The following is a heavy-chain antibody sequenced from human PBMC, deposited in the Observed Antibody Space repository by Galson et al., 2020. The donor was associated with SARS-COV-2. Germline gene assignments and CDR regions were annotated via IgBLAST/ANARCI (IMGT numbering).Heavy chain of an antibody. D-gene: IGHD4-17*01. J-gene: IGHJ4*02. Sequence: SGPTLVKPTQTLTLTCTFSGFSLNSHGVAVGWIRQPPGKALEWLALIYWDDARRYKSSLYSSLTIAKDSSTNQVVLTMTDVAPEDTATYYCVRYGDYRRGYFDYWGQGTLVTVS. V-gene: IGHV2-5*02. CDR1: GFSLNSHGVA. CDR3: VRYGDYRRGYFDY. CDR2: IYWDDAR.